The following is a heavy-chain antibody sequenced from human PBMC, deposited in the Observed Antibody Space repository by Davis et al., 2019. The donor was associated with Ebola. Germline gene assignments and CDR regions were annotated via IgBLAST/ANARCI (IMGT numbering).Heavy chain of an antibody. J-gene: IGHJ3*02. CDR2: IYYSGST. Sequence: SETLSLTCTVSGGSIISSSSYWGWIRQPPRKGLEWIGYIYYSGSTNYNPSLKSRVTISVDTSKNQFSLKLSSVTAADTAVYYCARGITFGGVIVIGAFDIWGQGTMVTVSS. CDR1: GGSIISSSSY. V-gene: IGHV4-61*05. D-gene: IGHD3-16*02. CDR3: ARGITFGGVIVIGAFDI.